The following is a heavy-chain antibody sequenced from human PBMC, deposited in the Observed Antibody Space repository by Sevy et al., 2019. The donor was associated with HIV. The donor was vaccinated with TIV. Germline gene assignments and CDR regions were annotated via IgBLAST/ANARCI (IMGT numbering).Heavy chain of an antibody. D-gene: IGHD2-21*01. CDR1: GYTFTEYY. J-gene: IGHJ4*02. V-gene: IGHV1-2*02. CDR3: ARGTLSYYSGGGASGYPDFAW. CDR2: INPQTGAT. Sequence: ASVKVSCKASGYTFTEYYVHWLRQAPGQGLEWMGWINPQTGATYFAKKFQDRVTLTTATSINAAYMELSGLKFDDTAVYYCARGTLSYYSGGGASGYPDFAWWGQGTLVTVSS.